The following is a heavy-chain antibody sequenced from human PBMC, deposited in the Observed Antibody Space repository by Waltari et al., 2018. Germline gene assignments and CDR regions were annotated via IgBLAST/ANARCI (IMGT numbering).Heavy chain of an antibody. D-gene: IGHD6-13*01. J-gene: IGHJ4*02. CDR3: ARADSSSWQLFDY. Sequence: FTGYYMPWVRQAPGQGLEWMGWINPNSGGTNYAQKFQGRVTMTRDTSISTAYMELSRLRSDDTAVYYCARADSSSWQLFDYWGQGTLVTVSS. V-gene: IGHV1-2*02. CDR2: INPNSGGT. CDR1: FTGYY.